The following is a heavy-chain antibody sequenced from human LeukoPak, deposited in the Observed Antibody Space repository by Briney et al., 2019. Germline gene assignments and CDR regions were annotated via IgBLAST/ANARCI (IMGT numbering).Heavy chain of an antibody. CDR2: ISYDGSNK. Sequence: GRSLRLSCAASGFTFSSYAMHWVRQAPGKGLEWVAVISYDGSNKYYADSVKGRFTISRDNSKNTLYLQMNSLRAEDTAVYYCARVLSGYSYGYGTDYWGQGTLVTVSS. V-gene: IGHV3-30-3*01. CDR1: GFTFSSYA. CDR3: ARVLSGYSYGYGTDY. J-gene: IGHJ4*02. D-gene: IGHD5-18*01.